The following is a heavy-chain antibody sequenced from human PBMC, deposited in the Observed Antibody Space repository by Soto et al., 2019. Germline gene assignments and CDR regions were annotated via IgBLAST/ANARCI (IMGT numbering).Heavy chain of an antibody. CDR2: MSYHGTYD. V-gene: IGHV3-30-3*01. CDR3: ARDAPPDY. J-gene: IGHJ4*02. Sequence: QVQLVESGGGVVQPGRSLRLSCAASGFTFSTYAMFWVRQGPGKGLEWVAVMSYHGTYDYYADAVKGRFTISRDNSKNTLYLQTNSLSPEDTAVYYCARDAPPDYWGQGTLVTVSS. CDR1: GFTFSTYA.